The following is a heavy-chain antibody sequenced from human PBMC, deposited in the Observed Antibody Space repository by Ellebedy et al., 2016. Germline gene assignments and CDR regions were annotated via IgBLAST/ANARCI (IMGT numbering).Heavy chain of an antibody. Sequence: GESLKISXEASDSTFSSYTMNWVRQAPGKGLEWVSYISARSDAKDYADSVKGRFTISRDNAKNSVYLQMNSLKTEDTAVYYCTTGSNFGVLTTAEDYWGQGALVTVSS. J-gene: IGHJ4*02. CDR2: ISARSDAK. CDR1: DSTFSSYT. D-gene: IGHD4-17*01. CDR3: TTGSNFGVLTTAEDY. V-gene: IGHV3-48*04.